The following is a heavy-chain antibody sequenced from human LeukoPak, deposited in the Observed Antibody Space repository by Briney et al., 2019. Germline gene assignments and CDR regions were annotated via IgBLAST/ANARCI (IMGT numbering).Heavy chain of an antibody. V-gene: IGHV3-23*01. CDR2: ISGSGGST. D-gene: IGHD6-13*01. CDR3: AKDLAAAEAFDY. Sequence: GGSLRLSCAASGFTFSSYGMSWVRQAPGKGLEWVSAISGSGGSTYYADPVKGRFTISRDNSKNTLYLQMNSLRAEDTAVYYCAKDLAAAEAFDYWGQGTLVTVSS. CDR1: GFTFSSYG. J-gene: IGHJ4*02.